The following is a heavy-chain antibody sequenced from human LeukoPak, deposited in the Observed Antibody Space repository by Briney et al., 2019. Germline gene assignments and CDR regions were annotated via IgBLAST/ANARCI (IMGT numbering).Heavy chain of an antibody. CDR3: AKRLGDQRAFDY. CDR2: ISGTSGTI. J-gene: IGHJ4*02. Sequence: GGSLRLSCAASGFTFSNYAMSWVRQAPGRRLEWVSGISGTSGTINYADPVKGRFTISRDNSKNTVYLQMNSLRAEDTAVYYCAKRLGDQRAFDYWGQGTLVTVSS. D-gene: IGHD2-21*02. V-gene: IGHV3-23*01. CDR1: GFTFSNYA.